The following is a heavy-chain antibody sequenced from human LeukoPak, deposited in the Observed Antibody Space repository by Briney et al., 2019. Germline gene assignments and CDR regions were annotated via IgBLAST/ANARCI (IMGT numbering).Heavy chain of an antibody. Sequence: GPSLRLSCAASGFTFSTFAMIWVRQPPGKGLEWVSSIFPSGGEIHYADSLRGRFTISRDHPKSTLSLQMNSLRAEYTAIYYRATYRQVLLPFESWGEGTLVTVSS. CDR1: GFTFSTFA. J-gene: IGHJ4*02. D-gene: IGHD2-8*02. CDR2: IFPSGGEI. CDR3: ATYRQVLLPFES. V-gene: IGHV3-23*01.